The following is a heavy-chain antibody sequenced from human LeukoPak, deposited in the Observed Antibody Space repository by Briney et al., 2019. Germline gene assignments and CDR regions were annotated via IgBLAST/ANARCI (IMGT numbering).Heavy chain of an antibody. D-gene: IGHD3-22*01. Sequence: ASVKVSCKASGGTFSSYAISWVRQAPGQGLEWMGRIIPIFGIANYAQKFQGRVTITADKSTSTAYMELSSPRSEDTAVYYCARDRTMIGDYGMDVWGQGTTVTVSS. CDR1: GGTFSSYA. CDR2: IIPIFGIA. V-gene: IGHV1-69*04. J-gene: IGHJ6*02. CDR3: ARDRTMIGDYGMDV.